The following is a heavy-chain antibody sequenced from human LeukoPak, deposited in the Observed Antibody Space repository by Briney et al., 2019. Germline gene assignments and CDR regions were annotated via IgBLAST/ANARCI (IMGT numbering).Heavy chain of an antibody. Sequence: GGSLRLSCAASGFTVSNNYMNWVRQAPGKGLEWVSIIYTGGSTNYADSVKGRFTISRDNSKNTLYLQMNSLRGEDTAVYYCARGLSKYYFDFWGQGTLVTVSS. CDR2: IYTGGST. V-gene: IGHV3-53*01. J-gene: IGHJ4*02. CDR1: GFTVSNNY. CDR3: ARGLSKYYFDF.